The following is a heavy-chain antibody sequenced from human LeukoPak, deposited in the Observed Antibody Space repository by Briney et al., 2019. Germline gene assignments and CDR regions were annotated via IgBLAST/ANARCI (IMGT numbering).Heavy chain of an antibody. CDR1: GYTFTSYG. Sequence: ASVKVSCKASGYTFTSYGVSWVRQAPGQGLEWMGRINPNSGDTNYAQKFQGRVTMTRDTSISTAYMELSRLRSDDTAVYYCARDYCSSTSCLFDYWGQGTLVTVSS. CDR2: INPNSGDT. J-gene: IGHJ4*02. CDR3: ARDYCSSTSCLFDY. D-gene: IGHD2-2*01. V-gene: IGHV1-2*06.